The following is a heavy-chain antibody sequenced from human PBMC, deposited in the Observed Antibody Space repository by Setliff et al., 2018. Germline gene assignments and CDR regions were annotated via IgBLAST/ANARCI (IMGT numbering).Heavy chain of an antibody. Sequence: EASVKVSCKASGGTFSNYGVSWVRQAPGQGLEWMGGTIPLFGTTDYAQKFHGRVTITTDESTSTAYMELSSLRSEDTAVYYCARDPCVGSGCKSFDIWGQGTMVTVSS. V-gene: IGHV1-69*05. CDR3: ARDPCVGSGCKSFDI. CDR1: GGTFSNYG. CDR2: TIPLFGTT. D-gene: IGHD6-19*01. J-gene: IGHJ3*02.